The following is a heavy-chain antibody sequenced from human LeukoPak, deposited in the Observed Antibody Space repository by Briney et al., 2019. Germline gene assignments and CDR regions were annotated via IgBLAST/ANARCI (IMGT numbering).Heavy chain of an antibody. CDR1: GGSFSGYY. Sequence: SETLSLTCAVCGGSFSGYYWSWIRQPPGKGLEWIGEINHSGSTNYNLSLKSRVTISVDTSKNQFSLKLSSVTAADTAVYYCARGTYDILTGSPFDYWGQGTLVTVSS. V-gene: IGHV4-34*01. CDR3: ARGTYDILTGSPFDY. CDR2: INHSGST. D-gene: IGHD3-9*01. J-gene: IGHJ4*02.